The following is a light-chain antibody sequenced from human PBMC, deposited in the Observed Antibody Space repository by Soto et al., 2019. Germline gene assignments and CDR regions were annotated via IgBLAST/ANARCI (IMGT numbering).Light chain of an antibody. CDR3: QQYYTNSWS. CDR2: WAS. CDR1: QSVLYSPNNKNY. J-gene: IGKJ1*01. V-gene: IGKV4-1*01. Sequence: DIVMTQSPDSLAVSLGERATINCKSSQSVLYSPNNKNYLAWYQHKPGQPPKMLIYWASIRESVVPDRFSGSWSGTDFTLTISSLQSEDVAVYYCQQYYTNSWSFGQGTKVEIK.